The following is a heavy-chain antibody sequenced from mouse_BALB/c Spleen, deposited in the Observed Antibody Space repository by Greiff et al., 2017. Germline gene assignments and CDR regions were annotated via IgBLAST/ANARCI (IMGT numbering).Heavy chain of an antibody. V-gene: IGHV5-6-4*01. Sequence: EVHLVESGGGLVKPGGSLKLSCAASGFTFSSYTMSWVRQTPEKRLEWVATISSGGSYTYYPDSVKGRFTISRDNAKNTLYLQMSSLKSEDTAMYYCTSPEGYAMDYWGQGTSVTVSS. CDR2: ISSGGSYT. CDR1: GFTFSSYT. J-gene: IGHJ4*01. CDR3: TSPEGYAMDY.